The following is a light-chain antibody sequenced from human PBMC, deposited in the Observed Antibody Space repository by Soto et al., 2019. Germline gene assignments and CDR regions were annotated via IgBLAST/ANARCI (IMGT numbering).Light chain of an antibody. CDR2: KAS. CDR1: ESSSSW. CDR3: QHYNSYSEA. V-gene: IGKV1-5*03. Sequence: DLQMSQYPSTLSGSLGDSVAIICRASESSSSWLAWYPQKPGKAPKLLNYKASTLKSGVPSRFSGSGSGTEFTLTISSLQPDDFATYYCQHYNSYSEAFGQGTKV. J-gene: IGKJ1*01.